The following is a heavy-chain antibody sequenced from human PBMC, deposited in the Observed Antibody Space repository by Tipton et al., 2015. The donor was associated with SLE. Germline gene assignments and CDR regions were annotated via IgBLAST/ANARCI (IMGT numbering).Heavy chain of an antibody. CDR3: ARDVLGSYYDSSGSDY. CDR2: ISGSGSDI. J-gene: IGHJ4*02. CDR1: GFTFTNYW. Sequence: SLRLSCAVSGFTFTNYWMSWVRQAPGKGLEWVSHISGSGSDIYYADSVKGRFTISRDNANNSLFLQMNSLRAEDTAVYYCARDVLGSYYDSSGSDYWGQGSLVTVSS. V-gene: IGHV3-21*03. D-gene: IGHD3-22*01.